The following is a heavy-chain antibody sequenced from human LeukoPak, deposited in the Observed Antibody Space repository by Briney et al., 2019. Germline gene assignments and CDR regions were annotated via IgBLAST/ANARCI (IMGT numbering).Heavy chain of an antibody. D-gene: IGHD4-17*01. J-gene: IGHJ4*02. Sequence: PSETLSLTCTVSGGSISSSSYHWVWIRQPPGKGLEWIGSIYYSGSTYYNPSLKRRVTISVDTSKNQFSLKLSSVTAADTAVYYCARRLHGDFVDYWGQGTLVTVSS. CDR1: GGSISSSSYH. CDR3: ARRLHGDFVDY. CDR2: IYYSGST. V-gene: IGHV4-39*01.